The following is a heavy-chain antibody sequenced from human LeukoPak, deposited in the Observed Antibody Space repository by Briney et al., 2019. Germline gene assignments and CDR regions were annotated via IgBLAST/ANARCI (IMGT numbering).Heavy chain of an antibody. V-gene: IGHV6-1*01. Sequence: SQALSLTCVISGDSFSSNTAAWNWIRQSPSRGLEWLGRTYYRSKWYNDYAVSVKSRITINPDTSKNQFSLQLNSVTPEDTAVYYCARVPQDGYKGLYAFDIWGQGTMVTVSS. CDR2: TYYRSKWYN. CDR1: GDSFSSNTAA. D-gene: IGHD5-24*01. CDR3: ARVPQDGYKGLYAFDI. J-gene: IGHJ3*02.